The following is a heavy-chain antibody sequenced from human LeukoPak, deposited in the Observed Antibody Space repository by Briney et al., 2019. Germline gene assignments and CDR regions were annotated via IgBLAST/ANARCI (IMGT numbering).Heavy chain of an antibody. CDR2: INPSSSST. CDR1: GYSFTAYY. D-gene: IGHD2/OR15-2a*01. CDR3: ARRSQCNHYTCSKGGGFDI. Sequence: ASVKVSCKASGYSFTAYYMHWVRQAPGQGLEWMGIINPSSSSTSYAQKFQDRVTMTRDTSTSTVYMELRSLRFEDTAVYYCARRSQCNHYTCSKGGGFDIWGQGTMVTVSS. J-gene: IGHJ3*02. V-gene: IGHV1-46*01.